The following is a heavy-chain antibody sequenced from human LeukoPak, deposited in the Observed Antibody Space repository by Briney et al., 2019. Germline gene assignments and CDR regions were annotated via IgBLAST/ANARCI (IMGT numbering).Heavy chain of an antibody. Sequence: GGSLRLSCAASGFTFSDYGMHWVRQAPGKGLEWVAVISYDGINKYYTDSVKGRFTISRDNSKSTLYLQMNSLRAEDTAVYYCATFPRGPQSDYWGQGTLVTVSS. V-gene: IGHV3-30*03. J-gene: IGHJ4*02. D-gene: IGHD3-10*01. CDR1: GFTFSDYG. CDR2: ISYDGINK. CDR3: ATFPRGPQSDY.